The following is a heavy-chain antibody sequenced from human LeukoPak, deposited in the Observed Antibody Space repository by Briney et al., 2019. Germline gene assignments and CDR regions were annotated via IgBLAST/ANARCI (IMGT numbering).Heavy chain of an antibody. Sequence: SETLSLTCTVSGGSISSYYWSWIRQPPGKGLEWIGHIYYSGSTSYNPSLKSRVTISIDTSKNQFSLRLSSVTAADTAVYYCARGAAGYSYGWGQGTLVTVSS. D-gene: IGHD5-18*01. J-gene: IGHJ4*02. CDR3: ARGAAGYSYG. V-gene: IGHV4-59*01. CDR2: IYYSGST. CDR1: GGSISSYY.